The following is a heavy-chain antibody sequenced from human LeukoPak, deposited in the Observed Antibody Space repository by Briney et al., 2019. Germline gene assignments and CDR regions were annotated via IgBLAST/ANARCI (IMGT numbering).Heavy chain of an antibody. Sequence: GGSLRLSCAASGFTFSSYGMHWVRQAPGKGLEWVAVISYDGSNKYYADSVKGRFTISRDNSKSMLYLQMDSLRAEDTAVYYCAKDNIHCSSTSCYSGYYAMDVWGKGTTVTVSS. D-gene: IGHD2-2*01. CDR1: GFTFSSYG. V-gene: IGHV3-30*18. J-gene: IGHJ6*04. CDR2: ISYDGSNK. CDR3: AKDNIHCSSTSCYSGYYAMDV.